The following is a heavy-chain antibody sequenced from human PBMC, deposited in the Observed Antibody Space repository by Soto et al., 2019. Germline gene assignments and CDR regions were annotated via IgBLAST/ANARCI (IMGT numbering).Heavy chain of an antibody. CDR2: INPSGGST. J-gene: IGHJ6*02. CDR3: ARGHSNYSPPHYYYYDMDV. CDR1: GYTFTSHY. Sequence: ASVKVSCKASGYTFTSHYMHWVRQAPGQGLEWMGMINPSGGSTSYAQKFQGRVTMTGDTSTSTVYMELNSLRSEDTAVYYCARGHSNYSPPHYYYYDMDVWGRGTTVTVPS. V-gene: IGHV1-46*01. D-gene: IGHD4-4*01.